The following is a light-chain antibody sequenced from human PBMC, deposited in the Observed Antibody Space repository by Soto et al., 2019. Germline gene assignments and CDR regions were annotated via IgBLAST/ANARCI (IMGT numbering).Light chain of an antibody. CDR3: AAWDDSLNGVV. J-gene: IGLJ1*01. CDR1: SSSIGSNS. Sequence: QSVLTQPPSTSGTPGQRVTISCSGSSSSIGSNSVNWYQQLPGTAPKLLIYTNSQRPSGVPDRFSGSKSGTSASLAISGLQYEDEDDYYCAAWDDSLNGVVFGIGTKLTVL. CDR2: TNS. V-gene: IGLV1-44*01.